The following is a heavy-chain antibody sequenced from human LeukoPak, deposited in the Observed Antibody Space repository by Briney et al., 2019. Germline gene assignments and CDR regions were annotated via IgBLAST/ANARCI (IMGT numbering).Heavy chain of an antibody. CDR1: GGSFSGYY. CDR2: INHSGST. J-gene: IGHJ5*02. D-gene: IGHD3-16*01. V-gene: IGHV4-34*01. Sequence: SETLSLTCAVYGGSFSGYYWSWIRQPPGKGLEWIGEINHSGSTNYNPSFKSRVTISVDTSKNQFSLKLSSVTAADTAVYYCARVMNWFDPWGQGTLVTVSS. CDR3: ARVMNWFDP.